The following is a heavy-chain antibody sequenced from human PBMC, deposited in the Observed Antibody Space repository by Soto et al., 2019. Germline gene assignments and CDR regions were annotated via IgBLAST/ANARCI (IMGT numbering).Heavy chain of an antibody. CDR2: ISNNGNTI. CDR3: ASDYCSGTSYYIINYFDY. J-gene: IGHJ4*02. Sequence: GGSLRLSCAASGFTFSSYEMNWVRQAPGKGLGWVSYISNNGNTIYYADSVKGRFTISRDNAKNSLYLQMNSLRAEDTAVYYCASDYCSGTSYYIINYFDYWGQGALVTVSS. D-gene: IGHD2-2*01. V-gene: IGHV3-48*03. CDR1: GFTFSSYE.